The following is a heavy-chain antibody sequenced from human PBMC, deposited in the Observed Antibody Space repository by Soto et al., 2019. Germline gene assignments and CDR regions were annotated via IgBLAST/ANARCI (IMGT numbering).Heavy chain of an antibody. CDR1: GFTFSSYS. Sequence: GGCLRLSCAASGFTFSSYSMNWVRQAPGKGLEWVSYISSSSSTIYYADSVKGRFTISRDNAKNSLYLQMNSLRAEDTAVYYCARDHGSGRYYYDMDVWGQGTTVTVSS. J-gene: IGHJ6*02. CDR2: ISSSSSTI. CDR3: ARDHGSGRYYYDMDV. D-gene: IGHD3-10*01. V-gene: IGHV3-48*01.